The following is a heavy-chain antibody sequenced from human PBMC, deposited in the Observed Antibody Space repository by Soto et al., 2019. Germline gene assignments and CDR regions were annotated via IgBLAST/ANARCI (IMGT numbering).Heavy chain of an antibody. D-gene: IGHD6-13*01. V-gene: IGHV4-4*02. J-gene: IGHJ5*01. CDR2: IYHSGST. CDR1: GGSMSSSTR. CDR3: ARVIAAAVNRFDS. Sequence: SETLSLTCAVSGGSMSSSTRWSWGRQPPGKKLEWIGEIYHSGSTNYNPSLKSRVTISVDKSKNQFSLKLSSVTAADTAVYYFARVIAAAVNRFDSWGQGTLVLVSS.